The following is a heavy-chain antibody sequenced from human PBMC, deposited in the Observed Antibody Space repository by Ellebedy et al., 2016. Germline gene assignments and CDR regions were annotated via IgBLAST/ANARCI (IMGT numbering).Heavy chain of an antibody. J-gene: IGHJ4*02. CDR3: ARHLGGAIPYYYFDY. Sequence: ASVKVSCKGSGYSFTSYWIGWVRQMPGKGLEWMGIIYPGDSDTRYSPSFQGQVTISADKSISTAYLQWSSLKASDTAMYYCARHLGGAIPYYYFDYWGQGTLVTVSS. CDR2: IYPGDSDT. D-gene: IGHD2-2*02. CDR1: GYSFTSYW. V-gene: IGHV5-51*01.